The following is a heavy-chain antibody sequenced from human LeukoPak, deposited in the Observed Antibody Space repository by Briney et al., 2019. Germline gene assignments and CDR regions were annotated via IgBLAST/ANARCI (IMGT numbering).Heavy chain of an antibody. Sequence: PSQTLSLTCTDSGGSISSGGYYWSWIRQHPGKGLEWIGYIYYSGSTYYNPSLKSRVTISVDTSKNQFSLKLSSVTAADTAVYYCASSYDSSPGDAFDIWGQGTMVTVFS. CDR2: IYYSGST. CDR3: ASSYDSSPGDAFDI. J-gene: IGHJ3*02. CDR1: GGSISSGGYY. D-gene: IGHD3-22*01. V-gene: IGHV4-31*03.